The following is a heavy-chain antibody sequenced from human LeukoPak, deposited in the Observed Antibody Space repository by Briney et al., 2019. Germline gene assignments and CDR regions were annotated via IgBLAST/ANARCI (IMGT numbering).Heavy chain of an antibody. CDR2: MNPNSGNT. Sequence: ASVKVSCKASGYTFTSYDINWVRQATGQGLAWMGWMNPNSGNTGYAQKFQGRVTMTRNTSISTAYMELSSLRSEDTAVYYCARYYDSSGYPGYYYYYMDVWGKGTTVTVSS. CDR3: ARYYDSSGYPGYYYYYMDV. CDR1: GYTFTSYD. D-gene: IGHD3-22*01. V-gene: IGHV1-8*01. J-gene: IGHJ6*03.